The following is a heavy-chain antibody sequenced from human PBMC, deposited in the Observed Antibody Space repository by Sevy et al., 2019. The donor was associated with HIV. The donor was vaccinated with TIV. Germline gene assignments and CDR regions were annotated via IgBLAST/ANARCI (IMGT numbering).Heavy chain of an antibody. Sequence: GGSLRLSCAASGFTFSSYAMSWVRQAPGKGLEWVSAISGSGGSTYYADSVKGRFTISRDNSKNTLYLQMNSLRAEDTAVYYCAKKEDWGMLVVVIGPDAFDIWGQGTMVTVSS. V-gene: IGHV3-23*01. CDR2: ISGSGGST. CDR1: GFTFSSYA. J-gene: IGHJ3*02. D-gene: IGHD3-22*01. CDR3: AKKEDWGMLVVVIGPDAFDI.